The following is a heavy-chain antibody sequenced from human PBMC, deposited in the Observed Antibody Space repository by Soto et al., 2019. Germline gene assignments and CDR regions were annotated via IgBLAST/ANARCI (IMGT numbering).Heavy chain of an antibody. J-gene: IGHJ4*01. D-gene: IGHD3-9*01. CDR3: TTDSLFTGQLVRMDN. CDR2: IKSKIDGGTT. V-gene: IGHV3-15*07. CDR1: GFTFSDAW. Sequence: GGSLGLSCAASGFTFSDAWINWVRQAPGKGLEWVGRIKSKIDGGTTDFAAPVKGRFAISRDDSRDMVYMEMYSLKTDDTAVYYCTTDSLFTGQLVRMDNWGHGTLVTVSS.